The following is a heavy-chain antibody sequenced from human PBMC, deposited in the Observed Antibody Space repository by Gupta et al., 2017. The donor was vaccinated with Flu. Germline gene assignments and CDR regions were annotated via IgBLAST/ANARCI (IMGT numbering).Heavy chain of an antibody. CDR3: ARGPPYDSSGYYEDWYFDL. V-gene: IGHV1-69*06. Sequence: QVQLVQSGAEVKRPGSSVKVSCKPARGTFTNYAISWVRQAPGQGLEWMGGIIPMFGTTNYAQKFQDRVTITADKSTSTAYMELSSLRSEDTAVFYCARGPPYDSSGYYEDWYFDLWGRGTRVTVSS. CDR2: IIPMFGTT. CDR1: RGTFTNYA. D-gene: IGHD3-22*01. J-gene: IGHJ2*01.